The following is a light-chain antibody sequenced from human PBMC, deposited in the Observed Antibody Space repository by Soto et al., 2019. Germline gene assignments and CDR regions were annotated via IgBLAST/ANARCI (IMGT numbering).Light chain of an antibody. CDR3: QQYNNWPIT. CDR2: GAS. CDR1: QTVSSN. J-gene: IGKJ5*01. Sequence: EIVLTQSPATLSLSPGERATLCCRASQTVSSNLAWYQQKPGQAPRLLIYGASTRATGIPARFSGSGSRTEFTLTISSLQSEDFAVYYCQQYNNWPITFGQGTRLEIK. V-gene: IGKV3-15*01.